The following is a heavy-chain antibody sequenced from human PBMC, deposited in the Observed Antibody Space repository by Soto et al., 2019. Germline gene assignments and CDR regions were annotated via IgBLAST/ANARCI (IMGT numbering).Heavy chain of an antibody. CDR2: IIPIFGTA. V-gene: IGHV1-69*06. Sequence: SVKVSCKASGGTFSSYAISWVRQAPGQGLEWMGGIIPIFGTANYAQKFQGRVTITADKSTSTAYMELSSLRSEDTAVYYCARNCDFWSGYFYYYYYGMDVWDQGTTVTVSS. J-gene: IGHJ6*02. D-gene: IGHD3-3*01. CDR3: ARNCDFWSGYFYYYYYGMDV. CDR1: GGTFSSYA.